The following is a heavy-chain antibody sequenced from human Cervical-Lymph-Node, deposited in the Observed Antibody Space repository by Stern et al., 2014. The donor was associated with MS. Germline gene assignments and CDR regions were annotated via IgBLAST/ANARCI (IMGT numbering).Heavy chain of an antibody. CDR2: INPSGGSP. CDR1: GYTFTDYY. D-gene: IGHD4-17*01. Sequence: VQLVESGAEVKKPGASVKVSCQTSGYTFTDYYLHWVRQAPGQGLEWMGIINPSGGSPTYAQKFQGRVTLTRDTSTGTVYMELSSLRSEDTAVYYCALMTTVTRGYDYWGRGTLVTVSS. J-gene: IGHJ4*02. CDR3: ALMTTVTRGYDY. V-gene: IGHV1-46*01.